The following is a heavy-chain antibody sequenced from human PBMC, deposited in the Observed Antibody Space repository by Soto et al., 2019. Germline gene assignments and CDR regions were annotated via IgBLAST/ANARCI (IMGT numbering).Heavy chain of an antibody. CDR2: ISYDGSNK. D-gene: IGHD5-18*01. J-gene: IGHJ6*02. Sequence: QVQLVESGGGVVQPGRSLRLSCAASGFTFSSYGMHWVRQAPGKGLEWVAVISYDGSNKYYADSVKGRFTISRDNSKNTLYLQMNSRRAEDTAVYYCAKRQGGYSYGYYYYGMDVWGQGTTVTVSS. CDR3: AKRQGGYSYGYYYYGMDV. V-gene: IGHV3-30*18. CDR1: GFTFSSYG.